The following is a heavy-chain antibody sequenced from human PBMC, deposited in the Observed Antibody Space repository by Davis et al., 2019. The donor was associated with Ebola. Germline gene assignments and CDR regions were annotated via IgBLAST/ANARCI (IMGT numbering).Heavy chain of an antibody. J-gene: IGHJ2*01. CDR1: GGTFSSYA. V-gene: IGHV1-69*13. D-gene: IGHD2-2*02. CDR3: ARFRGYQLLYEYFDL. CDR2: IIPIFGTA. Sequence: SVKVSCKASGGTFSSYAISWVRQAPGQALEWMGGIIPIFGTANYAQKFQGRVTITADESTSTAYMELSSLRSEDTAVYYCARFRGYQLLYEYFDLWGRGTLVTVSS.